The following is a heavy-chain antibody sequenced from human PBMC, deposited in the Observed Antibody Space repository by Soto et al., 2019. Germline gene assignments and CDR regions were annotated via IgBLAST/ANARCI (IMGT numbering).Heavy chain of an antibody. J-gene: IGHJ4*02. V-gene: IGHV3-23*01. Sequence: PGGSLRLSCAASGFTFSSYAMSWVRQAPGKGLEWVSAISGSGGSTYYADSVKGRFTISRDNSKDTLYLQMNSLRAEDTAVYYCAKSLNQRHYYDSSGYYSAFDYWGQGTLVTVSS. D-gene: IGHD3-22*01. CDR2: ISGSGGST. CDR3: AKSLNQRHYYDSSGYYSAFDY. CDR1: GFTFSSYA.